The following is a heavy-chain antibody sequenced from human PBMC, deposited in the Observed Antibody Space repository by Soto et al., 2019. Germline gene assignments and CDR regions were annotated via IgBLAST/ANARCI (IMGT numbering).Heavy chain of an antibody. CDR2: IDYNGVT. Sequence: PSDTLSITCTVSGGSIYRSGYYWGWIRQPPGRGLEWIGNIDYNGVTYSNPSLKSRVTISRDTSKNQFSLKLTSVTAADTALYYCGKVLVGATGHTDSDSWGPGTLVTVSS. CDR3: GKVLVGATGHTDSDS. V-gene: IGHV4-39*01. J-gene: IGHJ4*02. CDR1: GGSIYRSGYY. D-gene: IGHD2-15*01.